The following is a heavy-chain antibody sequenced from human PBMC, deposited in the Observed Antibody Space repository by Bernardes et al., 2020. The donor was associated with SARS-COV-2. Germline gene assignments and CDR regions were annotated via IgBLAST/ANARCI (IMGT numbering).Heavy chain of an antibody. CDR3: AKGSSASGNYYYIPYDY. D-gene: IGHD3-10*01. Sequence: GSLRLSCAASGFTFSTYAMSWVRQTPGKGLEWVSAISGSGGSAYYADSVKGRFTISRDNSNNTLYLQTNSLRAEDTAVYYCAKGSSASGNYYYIPYDYWGQGNPVTVSS. CDR1: GFTFSTYA. V-gene: IGHV3-23*01. CDR2: ISGSGGSA. J-gene: IGHJ4*02.